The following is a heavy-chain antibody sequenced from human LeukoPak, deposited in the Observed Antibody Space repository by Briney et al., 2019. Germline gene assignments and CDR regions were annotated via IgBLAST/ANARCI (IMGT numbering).Heavy chain of an antibody. CDR3: ARDQGYCSSTSCYGDYYFDY. D-gene: IGHD2-2*01. J-gene: IGHJ4*02. Sequence: PGGSLRLSCAASGFTFSSYSMNWVRQAPGKGLEWVSYISSSSSTIYYADSVKGRFTISRDNAKNSLYLQMNSLRAEDTAVYYCARDQGYCSSTSCYGDYYFDYWGQGTLVTVSS. V-gene: IGHV3-48*04. CDR2: ISSSSSTI. CDR1: GFTFSSYS.